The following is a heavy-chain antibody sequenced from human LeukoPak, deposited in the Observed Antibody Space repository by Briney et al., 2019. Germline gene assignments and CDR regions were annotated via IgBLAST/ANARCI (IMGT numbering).Heavy chain of an antibody. CDR2: MNPNSGNT. V-gene: IGHV1-8*03. CDR1: GYTFTSYD. Sequence: ASVKVSCKASGYTFTSYDINCVRQATGQGLEWMGWMNPNSGNTGYAQKFQGRVTITRNTSISTAYMELSSLRSEDTAVYYCAREIAAAAIDYWGQGTLVTVSS. J-gene: IGHJ4*02. D-gene: IGHD6-13*01. CDR3: AREIAAAAIDY.